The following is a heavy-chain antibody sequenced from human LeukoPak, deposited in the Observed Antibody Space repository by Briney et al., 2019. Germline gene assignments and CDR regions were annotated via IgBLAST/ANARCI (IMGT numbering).Heavy chain of an antibody. CDR2: ISYDGSNK. CDR1: GFTFSSYA. D-gene: IGHD3-10*01. Sequence: PGGSLRLSCAASGFTFSSYAMHWVRQAPGKGLERAAVISYDGSNKYYADSVKGRFTISRDNSKNTLYLQMNSLRAEDTAVYYCARDVGSHFDYWGQGTLVTVSS. CDR3: ARDVGSHFDY. J-gene: IGHJ4*02. V-gene: IGHV3-30*04.